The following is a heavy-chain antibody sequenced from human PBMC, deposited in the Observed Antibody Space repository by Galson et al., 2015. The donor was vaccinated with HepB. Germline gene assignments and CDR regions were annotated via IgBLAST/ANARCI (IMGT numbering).Heavy chain of an antibody. J-gene: IGHJ5*02. Sequence: QSGAEVKKPGESLKISCRVFGDKFAKYWIAWVRQTPEKGLEWMGVVYPEDSDTRYSPSFEGHVTISADKSTHTAYVQWDSLKASDTAIYYCARSLFTGYDNGLFDPWGQGTPVIVSS. CDR3: ARSLFTGYDNGLFDP. CDR1: GDKFAKYW. V-gene: IGHV5-51*01. CDR2: VYPEDSDT. D-gene: IGHD5-12*01.